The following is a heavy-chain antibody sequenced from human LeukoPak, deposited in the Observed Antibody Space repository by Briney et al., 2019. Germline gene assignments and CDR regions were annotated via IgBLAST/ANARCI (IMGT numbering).Heavy chain of an antibody. J-gene: IGHJ4*02. CDR1: GYTFTSYG. V-gene: IGHV1-18*01. D-gene: IGHD3-22*01. CDR2: ISAYNGNT. CDR3: ARAGNYYDSSGLFDY. Sequence: ASVKVSCKASGYTFTSYGISWVRQAPGQGLEWMGWISAYNGNTNYAQKLQGGVTMTTDTSTSTAYMELRSLRSDDTAVYYCARAGNYYDSSGLFDYWGQGTLVTVSS.